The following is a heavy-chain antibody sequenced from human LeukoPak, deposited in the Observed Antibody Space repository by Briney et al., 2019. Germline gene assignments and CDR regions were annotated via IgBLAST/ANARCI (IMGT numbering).Heavy chain of an antibody. V-gene: IGHV1-18*01. Sequence: ASVKVSCKASGYTFTSYGISWVRQAPGQGLEWMGWISAYNGNTNYAQKLQGRVTMTTDTSTSTAYMELSRLRSDDTAVYYCAKSYDSDAFDIWGQGTMVTVSS. CDR1: GYTFTSYG. D-gene: IGHD3-16*01. CDR2: ISAYNGNT. J-gene: IGHJ3*02. CDR3: AKSYDSDAFDI.